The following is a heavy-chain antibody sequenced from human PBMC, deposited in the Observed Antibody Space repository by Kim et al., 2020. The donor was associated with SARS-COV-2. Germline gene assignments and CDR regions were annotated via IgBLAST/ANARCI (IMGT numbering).Heavy chain of an antibody. CDR2: IYYSGST. V-gene: IGHV4-31*03. D-gene: IGHD2-21*02. CDR3: ARELQRESYCGGDCYPNDAFDI. Sequence: SETLSLTCTVSGGSINSGGYYWSWIRQHPGKGLEWIGYIYYSGSTYYNPSLKSRVTISVDTSKNQFSLKLSSVTAADTAVYYCARELQRESYCGGDCYPNDAFDIWGQGTMVTVSS. J-gene: IGHJ3*02. CDR1: GGSINSGGYY.